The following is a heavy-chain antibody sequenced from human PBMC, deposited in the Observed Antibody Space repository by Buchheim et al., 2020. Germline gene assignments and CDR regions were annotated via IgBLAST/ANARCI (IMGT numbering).Heavy chain of an antibody. Sequence: QVQLQESGPGLVKPSQTLSLTCTVSGGSISSGGYYWSWIRQHPGKGLEWIGYLYYSWSTYYNPSLTLRVTISVDTSNNPFSLKLSSVTAADTAVYYWARTGLTATVTTGYFDYWGQGTL. CDR3: ARTGLTATVTTGYFDY. V-gene: IGHV4-31*03. J-gene: IGHJ4*02. D-gene: IGHD4-17*01. CDR2: LYYSWST. CDR1: GGSISSGGYY.